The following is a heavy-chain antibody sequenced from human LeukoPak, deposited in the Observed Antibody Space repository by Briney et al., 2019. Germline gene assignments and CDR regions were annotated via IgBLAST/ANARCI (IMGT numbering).Heavy chain of an antibody. V-gene: IGHV3-7*01. CDR1: GFTFSTYW. Sequence: GGSLRLSCAASGFTFSTYWMSWVRQAPGKGLKWVANIKQDGGEKYFVDSVKGRFTISRDNAKNSLYLQMNSLRAEDTAVYYCARYDYVWGKTFDIWGQGTMVTVSS. J-gene: IGHJ3*02. D-gene: IGHD3-16*01. CDR3: ARYDYVWGKTFDI. CDR2: IKQDGGEK.